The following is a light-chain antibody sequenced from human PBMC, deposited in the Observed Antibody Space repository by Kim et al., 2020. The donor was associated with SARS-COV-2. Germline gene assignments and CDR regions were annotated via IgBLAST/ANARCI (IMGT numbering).Light chain of an antibody. Sequence: ASVRLTCTLSSGHSSYAIAWHQPQPEKGPRHLLRVTSDGNLIKGDGIPDRFSGSRSGAERYLTISSLQSEDEADYYCQTWDTGIQIFGGGTQLTVL. V-gene: IGLV4-69*01. CDR2: VTSDGNL. CDR3: QTWDTGIQI. CDR1: SGHSSYA. J-gene: IGLJ2*01.